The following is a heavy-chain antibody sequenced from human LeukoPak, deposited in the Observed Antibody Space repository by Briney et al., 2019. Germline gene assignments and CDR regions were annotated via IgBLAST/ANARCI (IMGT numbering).Heavy chain of an antibody. CDR3: ASLGDILTGNGDY. J-gene: IGHJ4*02. Sequence: KPGGSLRLSCAASGFTFNSYAMSWVRQAPGKGLEWVSSISSSSSYIYYADSVKGRFTISRDNAKNSLYLQMNSLRAEDTAVYYCASLGDILTGNGDYWGQGTLVTVSS. CDR1: GFTFNSYA. CDR2: ISSSSSYI. V-gene: IGHV3-21*01. D-gene: IGHD3-9*01.